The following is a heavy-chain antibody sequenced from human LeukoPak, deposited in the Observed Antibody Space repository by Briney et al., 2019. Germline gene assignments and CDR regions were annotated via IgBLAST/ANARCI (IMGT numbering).Heavy chain of an antibody. Sequence: PSETLSLTCTVSGGSISSGSYYWSWIRQPAGKGLEWIGRIYTTGSTNYNPSLKSRVTISVDTSKNQFSLKLSSVTAADTAVYYCAGGRGGGNSGYYYYHYMDVWGKGTTVTVSS. V-gene: IGHV4-61*02. CDR3: AGGRGGGNSGYYYYHYMDV. CDR1: GGSISSGSYY. J-gene: IGHJ6*03. D-gene: IGHD4-23*01. CDR2: IYTTGST.